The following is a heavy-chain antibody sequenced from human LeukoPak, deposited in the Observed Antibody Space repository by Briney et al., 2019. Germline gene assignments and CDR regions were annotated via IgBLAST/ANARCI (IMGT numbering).Heavy chain of an antibody. CDR3: ARGRSYHYMDV. D-gene: IGHD2-15*01. CDR2: ISWNSVSI. CDR1: GFTFGDYA. J-gene: IGHJ6*03. V-gene: IGHV3-9*03. Sequence: PGRSLRLSCAASGFTFGDYAMHWVRQVPGKGLEWVSGISWNSVSIGYADSVKGRFTISRDNVKNSLYLQMNSLRAEDMAFYYCARGRSYHYMDVWGKGTTVTVSS.